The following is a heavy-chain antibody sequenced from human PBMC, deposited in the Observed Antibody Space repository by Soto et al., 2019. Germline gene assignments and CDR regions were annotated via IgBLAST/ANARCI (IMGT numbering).Heavy chain of an antibody. J-gene: IGHJ4*02. D-gene: IGHD1-26*01. CDR2: ISNDGSNK. CDR1: KFTFSNYG. Sequence: QVQLVESGGGVVQPGRSLRLSCAASKFTFSNYGMHWVRQAPGKGLEWVALISNDGSNKYYTDSVKGRFTISRDNSRKTLTMQRNGLRADDTAAYYCGKDWADNGTYYFDDWGQGTLITVSS. V-gene: IGHV3-30*18. CDR3: GKDWADNGTYYFDD.